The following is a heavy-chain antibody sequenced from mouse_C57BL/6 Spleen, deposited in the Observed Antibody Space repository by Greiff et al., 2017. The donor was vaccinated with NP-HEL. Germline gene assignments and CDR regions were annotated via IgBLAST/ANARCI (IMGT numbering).Heavy chain of an antibody. V-gene: IGHV3-6*01. CDR2: ISYDGSN. CDR3: ARCDYDRGFAY. Sequence: EVQLQESGPGLVKPSQSLSLTCSVTGYSITSGYYWNWIRQFPGNKPEWMGYISYDGSNNYNPSLKNRISITRDTSKNQFFLKLNSVTTEDTATYYCARCDYDRGFAYWGQGTLVTVSA. J-gene: IGHJ3*01. CDR1: GYSITSGYY. D-gene: IGHD2-4*01.